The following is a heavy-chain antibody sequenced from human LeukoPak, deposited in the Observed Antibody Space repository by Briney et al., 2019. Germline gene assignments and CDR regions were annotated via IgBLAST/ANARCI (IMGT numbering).Heavy chain of an antibody. CDR2: IDSSGDVI. D-gene: IGHD2-2*01. J-gene: IGHJ6*03. V-gene: IGHV3-11*01. CDR3: ARSWCSSTSCPPYYYYYMDV. CDR1: GFTFSDYY. Sequence: PGGSLRLSCAASGFTFSDYYMTWIRQAPGKGLEWLSYIDSSGDVIYDADSVKGRFTISRDNAKNSVFLQMNSLRAEDTAVYYCARSWCSSTSCPPYYYYYMDVWGKGTTVTVSS.